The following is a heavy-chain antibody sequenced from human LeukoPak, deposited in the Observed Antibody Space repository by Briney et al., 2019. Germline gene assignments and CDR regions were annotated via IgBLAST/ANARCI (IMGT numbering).Heavy chain of an antibody. J-gene: IGHJ3*02. CDR2: ISGGGGST. CDR1: GFTFSTYA. V-gene: IGHV3-23*01. D-gene: IGHD3-22*01. CDR3: AKVDYYDSSGYYYTIGAFDI. Sequence: AGGSLRLSCAASGFTFSTYAMSWVRQAPGKGLEWVSVISGGGGSTYYADSVKGRFTISSDNSKNTLYLQMNSLRAEDTAVYYCAKVDYYDSSGYYYTIGAFDIWGQGTMVTVSS.